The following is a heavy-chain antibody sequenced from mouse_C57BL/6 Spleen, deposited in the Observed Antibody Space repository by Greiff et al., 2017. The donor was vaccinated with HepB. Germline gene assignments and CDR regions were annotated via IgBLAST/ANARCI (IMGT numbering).Heavy chain of an antibody. V-gene: IGHV1-54*01. J-gene: IGHJ4*01. Sequence: VQLQQSGAELVRPGPSVKVSCKASGYAFTNYLIEWVKQRPGQGLEWIGVINPGSGGTNYNEKFKGKATLTADKSSSTAYMQLSSLTSEDSAVYFCARRDYGSSYAMDYWGQGTSVTVSS. D-gene: IGHD1-1*01. CDR1: GYAFTNYL. CDR3: ARRDYGSSYAMDY. CDR2: INPGSGGT.